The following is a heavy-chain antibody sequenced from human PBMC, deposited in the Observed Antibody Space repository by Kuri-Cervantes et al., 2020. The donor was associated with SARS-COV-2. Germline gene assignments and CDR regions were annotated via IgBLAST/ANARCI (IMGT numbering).Heavy chain of an antibody. CDR3: TILGNYGFQY. J-gene: IGHJ4*02. CDR1: GFTLSNAW. V-gene: IGHV3-15*01. D-gene: IGHD4-11*01. Sequence: GESLKISCIASGFTLSNAWMSWVRQAPGKGLEWVGRINSKTDGGTTDYAAPVKGRFTISRDDSKNTLYLQMISLKTEDTSVYYCTILGNYGFQYWGQGTMVTVSS. CDR2: INSKTDGGTT.